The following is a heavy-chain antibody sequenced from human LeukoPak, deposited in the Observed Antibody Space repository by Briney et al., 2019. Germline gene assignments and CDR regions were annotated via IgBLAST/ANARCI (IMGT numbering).Heavy chain of an antibody. J-gene: IGHJ6*02. Sequence: QTGGSLRLSCAASGFTFSSYTMSWVRQAPGKGLEWVSAISGSGGSTYYADSVKGRFTNSRDNSKNTLYLQMNSLRAEDTAVYYCAKVPWIDYYCGMDVWGQGTTVTVAS. CDR3: AKVPWIDYYCGMDV. V-gene: IGHV3-23*01. CDR1: GFTFSSYT. CDR2: ISGSGGST. D-gene: IGHD2-2*03.